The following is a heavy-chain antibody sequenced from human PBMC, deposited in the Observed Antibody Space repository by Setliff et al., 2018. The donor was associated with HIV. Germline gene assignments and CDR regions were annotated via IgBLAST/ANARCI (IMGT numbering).Heavy chain of an antibody. D-gene: IGHD6-19*01. V-gene: IGHV4-34*01. CDR1: GGSFSGHY. CDR2: INHSGST. CDR3: ERVGGQWRSGYYYYYAMDV. J-gene: IGHJ6*02. Sequence: SETLSLTCAVYGGSFSGHYWSWIRQSPGQGLEWIGEINHSGSTKYNPSLKSRVTISVDTSKNQFSLKLRSVTAADTAVYYCERVGGQWRSGYYYYYAMDVWGQGTTVTVSS.